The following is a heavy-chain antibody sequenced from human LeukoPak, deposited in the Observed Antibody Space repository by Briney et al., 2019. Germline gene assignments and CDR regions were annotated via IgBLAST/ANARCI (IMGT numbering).Heavy chain of an antibody. J-gene: IGHJ4*02. CDR1: GGSISSDY. D-gene: IGHD3-10*01. Sequence: SETLSLTCSVSGGSISSDYWSWIRQPPGKGLEWIGYIYYSGSTNYNYNPSLKSRVTISLDTSKNQFSLKLSSVTAADTAVYYCARGYGSGSYYTKNTRGTKYYFDYWGQGTLVTVSS. V-gene: IGHV4-59*08. CDR2: IYYSGSTNY. CDR3: ARGYGSGSYYTKNTRGTKYYFDY.